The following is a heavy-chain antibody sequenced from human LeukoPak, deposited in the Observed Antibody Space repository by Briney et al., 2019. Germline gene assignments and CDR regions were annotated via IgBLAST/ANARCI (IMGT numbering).Heavy chain of an antibody. CDR2: ISDGGDTT. CDR3: AKTQGFFDH. V-gene: IGHV3-23*01. J-gene: IGHJ4*02. Sequence: GGSLRLSCAASGFTFSNNGMTWVRQAPGKGMEWVTGISDGGDTTYYAGSVKGGFTVSRDNSKDILYLQMNSLRAEDTAIYYCAKTQGFFDHWGQGSLVTVSS. CDR1: GFTFSNNG.